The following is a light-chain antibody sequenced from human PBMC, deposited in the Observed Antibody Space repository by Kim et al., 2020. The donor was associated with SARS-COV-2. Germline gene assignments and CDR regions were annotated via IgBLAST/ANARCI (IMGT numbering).Light chain of an antibody. CDR1: QIVSSNY. V-gene: IGKV3-20*01. CDR3: QQYGSSPT. Sequence: EIVVTQSQGTLSLSPGERATLSCRASQIVSSNYLAWYQQKPGQAPRLLIHGASSRATGIPDRFSGSGSGTDFTLTISRLEPEDFAVYYCQQYGSSPTFGQGTKVDIK. CDR2: GAS. J-gene: IGKJ1*01.